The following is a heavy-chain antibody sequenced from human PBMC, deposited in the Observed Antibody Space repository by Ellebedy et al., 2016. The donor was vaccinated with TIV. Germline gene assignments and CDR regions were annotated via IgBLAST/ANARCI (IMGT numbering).Heavy chain of an antibody. CDR3: ATPHYGGNSGVDYFDY. V-gene: IGHV4-4*02. Sequence: SETLSLTCAVSGVSINSENWWSWVRQPPGKGLEWIGEMHHTGSTHYNPSLQSRVTISVDTSKNQFSLKLSSVTAADTAVYYCATPHYGGNSGVDYFDYWGQGTLVTVSS. CDR1: GVSINSENW. J-gene: IGHJ4*02. CDR2: MHHTGST. D-gene: IGHD4-23*01.